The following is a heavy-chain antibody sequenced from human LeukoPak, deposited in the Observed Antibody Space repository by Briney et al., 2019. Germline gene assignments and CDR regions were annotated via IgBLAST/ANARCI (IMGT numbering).Heavy chain of an antibody. D-gene: IGHD3-10*01. J-gene: IGHJ4*02. CDR3: ARTTTMVRGVIIDFDY. CDR1: GGSISSYY. V-gene: IGHV4-59*01. Sequence: SETLSLTCTVSGGSISSYYWSWIRQPPGKGLEWIGYIYYSGSTNYNPSLKSRVTISVDTSKNQFSLKLSSVTAADTAVYYCARTTTMVRGVIIDFDYWAREPWSPSPQ. CDR2: IYYSGST.